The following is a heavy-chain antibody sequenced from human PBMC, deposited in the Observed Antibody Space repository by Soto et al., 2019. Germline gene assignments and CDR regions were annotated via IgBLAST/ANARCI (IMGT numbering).Heavy chain of an antibody. J-gene: IGHJ4*02. D-gene: IGHD3-16*02. CDR2: IWYDGSTK. V-gene: IGHV3-30*19. CDR1: GFTFSNYG. CDR3: ARGKPNYRAVDY. Sequence: GGSLRLSCAASGFTFSNYGMHWVRQAPGKGLEWVAVIWYDGSTKYYADSVKGRFTISRHNSKNTLYLQINSLRAEDTAVYYCARGKPNYRAVDYLGQGTLVTVSS.